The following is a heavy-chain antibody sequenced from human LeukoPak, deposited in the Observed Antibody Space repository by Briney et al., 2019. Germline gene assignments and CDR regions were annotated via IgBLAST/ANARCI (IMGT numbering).Heavy chain of an antibody. D-gene: IGHD3-10*01. V-gene: IGHV4-39*07. CDR2: IYYSGST. Sequence: SETLSPTCTVSGGSISSSSYYWGWIRQPPGKGLEWIGSIYYSGSTYYNPSLKSRVTISVDTSKNQFSLKLSSVTAADTAVYYCARKLGSGSNHYFDYWGQGTLVTVSS. CDR1: GGSISSSSYY. CDR3: ARKLGSGSNHYFDY. J-gene: IGHJ4*02.